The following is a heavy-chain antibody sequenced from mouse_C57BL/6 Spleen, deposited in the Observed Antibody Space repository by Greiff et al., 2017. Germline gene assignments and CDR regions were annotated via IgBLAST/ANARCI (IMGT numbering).Heavy chain of an antibody. V-gene: IGHV1-80*01. CDR3: ARRGPYGNFFDY. CDR1: GYAFSSYW. Sequence: SGASVKISCKASGYAFSSYWMNWVKQRPGKGLEWIGQIYPGDGDTNYNGKFKGKATLTADKSSSTAYMQLSSLTSEDSAVYFCARRGPYGNFFDYWGQGTTLTVSS. CDR2: IYPGDGDT. D-gene: IGHD2-1*01. J-gene: IGHJ2*01.